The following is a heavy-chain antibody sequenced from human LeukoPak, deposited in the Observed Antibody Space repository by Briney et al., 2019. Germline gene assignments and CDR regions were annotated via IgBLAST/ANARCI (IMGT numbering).Heavy chain of an antibody. CDR1: GGSFSGYY. J-gene: IGHJ4*02. V-gene: IGHV4-34*01. CDR2: INHSGST. CDR3: ARLVVQGYFDY. Sequence: PSETLSLTCAVYGGSFSGYYWSWIRQPPGKGLEWIGEINHSGSTNYNPSLKSRVTISVDTSKNQFSLKLSSVTAADTAVYYCARLVVQGYFDYWGQGTLVTVSS. D-gene: IGHD2-2*01.